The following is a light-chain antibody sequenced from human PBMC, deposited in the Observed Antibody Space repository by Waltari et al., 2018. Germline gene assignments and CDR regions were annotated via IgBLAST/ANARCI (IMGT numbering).Light chain of an antibody. CDR1: QSVLFSSNSKNY. CDR3: QQFYTTPPT. CDR2: WAS. Sequence: DIVMTQSPDSLAVSLGERATINCKSIQSVLFSSNSKNYLAWYKQKPGQPPKLLIYWASTPESWVPDRCSGSGSGTDFTLTISSLQAEDVAVYYCQQFYTTPPTFGQGTKVEIK. V-gene: IGKV4-1*01. J-gene: IGKJ1*01.